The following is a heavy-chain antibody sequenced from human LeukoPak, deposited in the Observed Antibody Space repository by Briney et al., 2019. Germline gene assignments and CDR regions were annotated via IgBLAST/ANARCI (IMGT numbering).Heavy chain of an antibody. CDR2: IYYSGST. V-gene: IGHV4-59*12. CDR1: GGSISSYY. CDR3: ARDRRPGYDFWSGYYRYYMDV. J-gene: IGHJ6*03. Sequence: SETLSLTCTVSGGSISSYYWSWIRQPPGKGLEWIGYIYYSGSTNYNPSLKSRVTISVDTSKNQFSLKLSSVTAADTAVYYCARDRRPGYDFWSGYYRYYMDVWGKGTTVTVSS. D-gene: IGHD3-3*01.